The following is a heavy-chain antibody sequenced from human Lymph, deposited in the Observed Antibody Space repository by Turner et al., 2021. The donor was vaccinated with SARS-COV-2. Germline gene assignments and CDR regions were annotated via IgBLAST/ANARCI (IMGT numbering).Heavy chain of an antibody. CDR1: GFTFSTYV. CDR3: ARGHGGNYYYGMDV. D-gene: IGHD2-15*01. V-gene: IGHV3-30*04. CDR2: ISYDGSNE. Sequence: QVQLVESGGGGVQPGRSLRLSCAASGFTFSTYVMHWVRQAPGKGLEWVALISYDGSNEYYADSVKGRFTISRDNSKNTVYLHMNSLRTEDTAMYYCARGHGGNYYYGMDVWGQGTTVTVSS. J-gene: IGHJ6*02.